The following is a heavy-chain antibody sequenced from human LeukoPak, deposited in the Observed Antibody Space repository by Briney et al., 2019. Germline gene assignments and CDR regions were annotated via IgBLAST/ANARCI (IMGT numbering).Heavy chain of an antibody. J-gene: IGHJ4*02. D-gene: IGHD2-2*01. CDR3: ARQNDFMVVPVD. CDR1: GGSIGTYY. CDR2: IDYTGTT. V-gene: IGHV4-59*08. Sequence: PSETLSLTCTVSGGSIGTYYWTWIRQPPGKGLEWIGYIDYTGTTKCNPSLKSRATLSVDMLKNQFSLKLTSVSAADTAVYYCARQNDFMVVPVDWGQGTLVTVTS.